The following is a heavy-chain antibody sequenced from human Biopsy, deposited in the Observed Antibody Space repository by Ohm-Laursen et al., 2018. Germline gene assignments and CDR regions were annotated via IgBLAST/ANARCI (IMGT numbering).Heavy chain of an antibody. V-gene: IGHV4-31*01. J-gene: IGHJ5*02. D-gene: IGHD3-22*01. Sequence: SDTLSLTWTVSGGSISSGGSYWSWIRQRPRKGLEWIGYIFNSANTYYNPSLKNLITISGDTSKNQFSLKLNSVTAADTAVYYCARGDYFDSNGYFWFDPWGQGTLVTVSS. CDR2: IFNSANT. CDR1: GGSISSGGSY. CDR3: ARGDYFDSNGYFWFDP.